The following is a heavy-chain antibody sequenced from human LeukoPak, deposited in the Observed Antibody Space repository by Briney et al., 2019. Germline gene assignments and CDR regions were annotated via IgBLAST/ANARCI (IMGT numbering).Heavy chain of an antibody. D-gene: IGHD3-22*01. CDR2: IWYDGSNK. J-gene: IGHJ4*02. CDR1: GFTFSSYG. V-gene: IGHV3-33*01. Sequence: PGGSLRLSCAASGFTFSSYGMHWVRQAPGKGLEWVAVIWYDGSNKYYADSVKGRFTISRDNSKNTLYLQMNSLRAEDTAVYYCASGTYYYDSSGYLDYWGQGTLV. CDR3: ASGTYYYDSSGYLDY.